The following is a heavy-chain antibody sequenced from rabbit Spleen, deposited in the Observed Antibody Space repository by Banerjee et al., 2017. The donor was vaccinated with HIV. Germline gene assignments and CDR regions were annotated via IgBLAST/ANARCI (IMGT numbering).Heavy chain of an antibody. V-gene: IGHV1S40*01. D-gene: IGHD4-2*01. Sequence: QSLEESGGDLVKPGASLTLTCTASGFSLSKSDYMCWVRQAPGKGLEWIACIGTISGSTYYASWARGRFTISRTWSTTVTLQMTSLTAADTATYFCARDAAGREDFNLWAQAPSSPS. J-gene: IGHJ4*01. CDR3: ARDAAGREDFNL. CDR2: IGTISGST. CDR1: GFSLSKSDY.